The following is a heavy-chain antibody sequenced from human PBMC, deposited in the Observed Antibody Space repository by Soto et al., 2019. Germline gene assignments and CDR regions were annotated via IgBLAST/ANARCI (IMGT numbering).Heavy chain of an antibody. CDR2: ISGSGNAT. CDR3: AKGRYFDSSGGCANY. J-gene: IGHJ4*02. V-gene: IGHV3-23*01. Sequence: KLLESGGGSVPPGASARLSCLTSGFMFDNYAMSWVRQSPARGLEWVAAISGSGNATYYTQSVRGRFTISRDKSNKTVFLQMNNLKTEDTAIYYCAKGRYFDSSGGCANYWGLGTLVTVSS. CDR1: GFMFDNYA. D-gene: IGHD3-22*01.